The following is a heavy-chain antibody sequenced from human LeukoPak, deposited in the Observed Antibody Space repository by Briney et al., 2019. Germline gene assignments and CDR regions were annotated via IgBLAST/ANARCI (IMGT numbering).Heavy chain of an antibody. D-gene: IGHD3-22*01. CDR2: IYSSGST. V-gene: IGHV4-59*01. CDR3: VTYYFDSSGPKKNY. CDR1: GGSIRGYY. Sequence: PSETLSLTCTVSGGSIRGYYCNWLRQPPGEGLEWIGFIYSSGSTAYNPSLKSRVTISLDTSKNQFSLRLNSVTAADTAVYYCVTYYFDSSGPKKNYWGQGTLVTVSS. J-gene: IGHJ4*02.